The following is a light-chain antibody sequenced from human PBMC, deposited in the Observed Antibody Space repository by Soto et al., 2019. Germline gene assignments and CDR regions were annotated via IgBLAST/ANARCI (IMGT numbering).Light chain of an antibody. V-gene: IGKV1-5*03. CDR3: QKFNSYT. Sequence: DIQMTQSPSTLAAAGGDRVTITCRASQSISSWLAWYQQKPGKAPKLLIYKASTLKSGVPSRFSGSGSGTEFTLTISSLKPDDFATYYCQKFNSYTFGQGTKVDIK. J-gene: IGKJ2*01. CDR1: QSISSW. CDR2: KAS.